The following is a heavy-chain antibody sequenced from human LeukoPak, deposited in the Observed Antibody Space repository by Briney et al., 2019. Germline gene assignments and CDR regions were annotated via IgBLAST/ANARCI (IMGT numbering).Heavy chain of an antibody. V-gene: IGHV4-30-2*01. CDR3: ATLMVRGIWFDP. CDR1: GGSISSGGYS. Sequence: SETLPLTCAVSGGSISSGGYSWSWIRQPPGKGLEWIGYIYHSGSTYYNPSLKSRVTISVDRSKNQFSLKLSSVTAADTAVYYCATLMVRGIWFDPWGQGTLVTVSS. D-gene: IGHD3-10*01. CDR2: IYHSGST. J-gene: IGHJ5*02.